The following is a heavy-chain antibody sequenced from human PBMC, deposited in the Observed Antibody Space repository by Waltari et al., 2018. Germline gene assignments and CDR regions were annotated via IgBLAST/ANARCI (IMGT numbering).Heavy chain of an antibody. CDR1: GFTFSSYG. D-gene: IGHD3-10*01. V-gene: IGHV3-33*01. J-gene: IGHJ6*02. Sequence: QVQLVESGGGVVQPGRSLRLSCAASGFTFSSYGMHWGSPAPGKGLERVAVIWYDGSNKYYADSVKGRFTISRDNSKNTLYLQMNSLRAEDTAVYYCARGRGVTMVRGVIMNYYGMDVWGQGTTVTVSS. CDR3: ARGRGVTMVRGVIMNYYGMDV. CDR2: IWYDGSNK.